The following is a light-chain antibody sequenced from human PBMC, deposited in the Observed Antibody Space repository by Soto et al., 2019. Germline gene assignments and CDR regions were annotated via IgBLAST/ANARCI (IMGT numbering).Light chain of an antibody. J-gene: IGLJ3*02. CDR1: NSNLGAGYD. V-gene: IGLV1-40*01. CDR3: QAYDYSLTAFV. Sequence: QSAPTQPPSVSGAPGQRVTISCTGNNSNLGAGYDVHWYQQLPGAAPKLVIFGNRNRPSGVPERFSGSKSGTSASLAITGLQAEDEADYYCQAYDYSLTAFVFGGGTKLTVL. CDR2: GNR.